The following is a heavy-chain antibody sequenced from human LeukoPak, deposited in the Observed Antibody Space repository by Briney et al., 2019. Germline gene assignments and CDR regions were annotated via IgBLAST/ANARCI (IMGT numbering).Heavy chain of an antibody. D-gene: IGHD4-17*01. CDR2: IYHGGRT. V-gene: IGHV4-39*01. J-gene: IGHJ4*02. CDR3: ARGPTVTTDY. CDR1: GGSVSTNSYY. Sequence: PSETLSLTCTVSGGSVSTNSYYWALFRQPPGKGLEWIGSIYHGGRTYYNPSLKSRVTISVDTPKNQFSLKLSSVTAADTAVYYCARGPTVTTDYWGQGTLVTVSS.